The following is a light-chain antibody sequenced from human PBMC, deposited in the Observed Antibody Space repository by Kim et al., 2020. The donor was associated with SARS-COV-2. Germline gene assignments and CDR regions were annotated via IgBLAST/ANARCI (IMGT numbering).Light chain of an antibody. V-gene: IGKV1-8*01. Sequence: AIRITQSPSSLSASTGDRVTITCRASQGISSYLAWYQQKSGKAPKLLIYAASTLQSGVPSRFSGSGSGTDFTLTISCLQSEDFATYYCQQYYSYPLTFGGGTKVDIK. CDR2: AAS. CDR1: QGISSY. J-gene: IGKJ4*01. CDR3: QQYYSYPLT.